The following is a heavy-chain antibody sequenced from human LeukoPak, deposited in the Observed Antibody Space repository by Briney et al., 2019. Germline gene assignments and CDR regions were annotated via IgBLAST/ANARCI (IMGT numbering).Heavy chain of an antibody. CDR3: ARNRERNGEGYFYSYMDV. Sequence: SETLSLTCTVSDGSISSIIDYWGWIRQPPGKGLEWIVRIYYSGSTYYNPSLKSRVTISVDTSKNQFSLKLSSVTAADTAVYYCARNRERNGEGYFYSYMDVWGKGATVTVSS. CDR1: DGSISSIIDY. CDR2: IYYSGST. V-gene: IGHV4-39*01. J-gene: IGHJ6*03. D-gene: IGHD2-8*01.